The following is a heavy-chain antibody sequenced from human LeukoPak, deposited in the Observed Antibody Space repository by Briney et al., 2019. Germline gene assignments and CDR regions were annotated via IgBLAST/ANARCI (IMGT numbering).Heavy chain of an antibody. Sequence: SETLSLTCTVSGGSISSGGYYWSWIRQHPGKGLEWIGYIYYSGSTYYDPSLKSRVTISVDTSKNQFSLKLSSVTAADTAVYYCARLDRQRGFDPWGQGTLVTVSS. D-gene: IGHD6-25*01. J-gene: IGHJ5*02. CDR1: GGSISSGGYY. CDR2: IYYSGST. V-gene: IGHV4-31*03. CDR3: ARLDRQRGFDP.